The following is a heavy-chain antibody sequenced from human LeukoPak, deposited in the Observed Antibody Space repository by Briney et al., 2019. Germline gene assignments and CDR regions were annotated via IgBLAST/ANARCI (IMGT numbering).Heavy chain of an antibody. Sequence: GASVKVSCKASGYTFTSYGISWVRQAPGQGLEGMGWISAYNGNTNYAQKLKGRVTITTDTSTRTAYMELRSLRSDDTAVYYCARVDIVVVPAAAPHYYYYYMDVWGKGTTVTVSS. CDR2: ISAYNGNT. D-gene: IGHD2-2*03. CDR1: GYTFTSYG. V-gene: IGHV1-18*01. CDR3: ARVDIVVVPAAAPHYYYYYMDV. J-gene: IGHJ6*03.